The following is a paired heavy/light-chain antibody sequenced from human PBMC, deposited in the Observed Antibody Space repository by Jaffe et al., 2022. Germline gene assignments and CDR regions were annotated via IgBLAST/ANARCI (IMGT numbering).Light chain of an antibody. CDR2: GAF. Sequence: ERVMTQSPATLSVSLGEGATLSCKASENINSNLAWYQQKPGQAPRLLIYGAFTRATGIPDRFSASGSGTEFTLTISSLQSEDVGIYYCQQYSYWPPSRTFGQGTRVDIK. V-gene: IGKV3-15*01. CDR3: QQYSYWPPSRT. CDR1: ENINSN. J-gene: IGKJ1*01.
Heavy chain of an antibody. V-gene: IGHV4-61*02. D-gene: IGHD2-15*01. Sequence: QVQLQESGPGLVKPSETLSLTCTVSGASLTSGRYYWSWIRQPAGEGLEWIGRVFTNGSSDLNASLKSRVTLSIETSKNQFSLRLTSVTAADTAIYYCARDRVVAGYFDYWGQGALVTVSS. CDR2: VFTNGSS. CDR3: ARDRVVAGYFDY. J-gene: IGHJ4*02. CDR1: GASLTSGRYY.